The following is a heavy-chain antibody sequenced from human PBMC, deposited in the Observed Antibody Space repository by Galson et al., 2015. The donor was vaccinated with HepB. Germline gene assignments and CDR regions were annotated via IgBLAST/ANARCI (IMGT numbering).Heavy chain of an antibody. CDR3: ARVPLDIVAVPGANNDAFDI. CDR1: GGSISNGGYY. Sequence: TLSLTCTVSGGSISNGGYYWSWIRQHPGRGLEWIGYIYYSGSTSYNPSLKSRVTISLDMSNNQFSLKLSSVTAADTSVYYCARVPLDIVAVPGANNDAFDIWGQGTLVTVTS. J-gene: IGHJ3*02. CDR2: IYYSGST. D-gene: IGHD2-2*01. V-gene: IGHV4-31*03.